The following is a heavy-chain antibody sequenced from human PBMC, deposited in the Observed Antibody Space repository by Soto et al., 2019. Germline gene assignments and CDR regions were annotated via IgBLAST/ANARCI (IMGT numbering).Heavy chain of an antibody. J-gene: IGHJ6*02. CDR3: ARALRRWGMDV. CDR2: IYYSGST. CDR1: GGSISSYY. Sequence: QVQLQESGPGLVKPSETLSLTCTVSGGSISSYYWSWIRQPPGKGLEWIGYIYYSGSTNYNPSLKSRVTISVDTSKNQFSLKLSSVTAADTAVYYCARALRRWGMDVWGQGTTVTVSS. D-gene: IGHD6-13*01. V-gene: IGHV4-59*01.